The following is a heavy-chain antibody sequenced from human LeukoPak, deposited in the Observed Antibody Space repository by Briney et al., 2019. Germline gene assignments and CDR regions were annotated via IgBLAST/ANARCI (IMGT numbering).Heavy chain of an antibody. J-gene: IGHJ4*02. CDR2: ISSNGGST. CDR3: ARVKWLRDPDY. V-gene: IGHV3-64D*06. D-gene: IGHD5-12*01. CDR1: GFTFSNYA. Sequence: SGGSLRLSCSASGFTFSNYAMHWVRQAPGKGLEYVSSISSNGGSTYYADSVKGRFTISRDNSKNTLYLQMSSLRAEDTAVYYCARVKWLRDPDYWGQGTLVTVSS.